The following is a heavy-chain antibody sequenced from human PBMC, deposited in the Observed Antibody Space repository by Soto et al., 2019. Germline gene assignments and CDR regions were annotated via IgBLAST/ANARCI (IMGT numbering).Heavy chain of an antibody. CDR1: GGSLSNYG. V-gene: IGHV1-69*12. D-gene: IGHD4-17*01. J-gene: IGHJ6*02. CDR3: ARGDATKIVVTTYYGMDV. Sequence: QVQLVQSGAEVKKPGSSVKVSCKASGGSLSNYGISWVRQAPGQGLEWMGGIIPDFGTANYAQKFQGRVTITADESRSIVYMDVTTLRSEDTAVYYCARGDATKIVVTTYYGMDVWGQGTTVTVSS. CDR2: IIPDFGTA.